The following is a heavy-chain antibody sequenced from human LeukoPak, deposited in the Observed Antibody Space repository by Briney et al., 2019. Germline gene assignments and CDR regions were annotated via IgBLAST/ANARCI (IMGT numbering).Heavy chain of an antibody. CDR1: GGTFGSYD. D-gene: IGHD2-2*01. J-gene: IGHJ4*02. CDR3: ASGRTDIVVVPATLRNYYFDY. CDR2: IMPISGTA. Sequence: SVKVSCKASGGTFGSYDISWVRQAPGQGLEWMGGIMPISGTANYAQKFQGRVTITADKPTNTAYMELSSLRSEDTAVYYCASGRTDIVVVPATLRNYYFDYWGQGTLVTVSS. V-gene: IGHV1-69*06.